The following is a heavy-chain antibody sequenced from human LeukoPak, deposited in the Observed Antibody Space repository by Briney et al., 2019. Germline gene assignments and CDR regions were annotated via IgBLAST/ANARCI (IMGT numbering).Heavy chain of an antibody. CDR2: ISSSGSTI. CDR3: AREYYYDSSGPYFDY. D-gene: IGHD3-22*01. CDR1: GFTFSDYY. V-gene: IGHV3-11*01. Sequence: GGSLRPSCAASGFTFSDYYMSWIRQAPGKGLEWVSYISSSGSTIYYADSVKGRFTISRDNAKNSLYLQMNSLRAEDTAVYYCAREYYYDSSGPYFDYWGQGTLVTVSS. J-gene: IGHJ4*02.